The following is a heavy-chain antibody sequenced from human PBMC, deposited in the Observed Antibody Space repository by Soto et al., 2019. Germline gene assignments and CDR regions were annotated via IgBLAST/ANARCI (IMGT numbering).Heavy chain of an antibody. Sequence: QVQLVQSGAEVKKPGSSVNVSCKTSGGTFGNTAVTWVRQAPGQGLEWMGGIVPMFGTANYAQKFQGRVTITADESTNKAYMELRSPRSDDTAVYYCARDGDPGYTFWSGPLGGGRFDPWGQGTLVTVSS. D-gene: IGHD3-3*01. J-gene: IGHJ5*02. CDR3: ARDGDPGYTFWSGPLGGGRFDP. CDR2: IVPMFGTA. V-gene: IGHV1-69*12. CDR1: GGTFGNTA.